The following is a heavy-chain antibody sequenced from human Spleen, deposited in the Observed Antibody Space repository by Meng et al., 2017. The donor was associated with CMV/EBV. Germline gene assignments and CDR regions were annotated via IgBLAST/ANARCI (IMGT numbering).Heavy chain of an antibody. J-gene: IGHJ5*02. CDR2: INSDGSRT. CDR3: ARQFNNWFDP. V-gene: IGHV3-74*01. CDR1: GITFSGHW. Sequence: LSCAASGITFSGHWMHWVRQAPGKGLVWVSRINSDGSRTTYADSVKDRFTISRDNAKSTLYLQMNTLRAEDTAVYYCARQFNNWFDPWGQGTLVTVSS.